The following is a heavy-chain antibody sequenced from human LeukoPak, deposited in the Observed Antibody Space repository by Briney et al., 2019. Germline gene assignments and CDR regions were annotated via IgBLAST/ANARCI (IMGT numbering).Heavy chain of an antibody. Sequence: GGSLRLSCVASGFTFSRYSMNWVRQAPGKGLEWVSAISGSGGSTYYADSVKGRFTISRDNSKNTLYLQMNSLRAEDTAVYYCAKEHIVVVTAILIDYWGQGTLVTVSS. CDR1: GFTFSRYS. D-gene: IGHD2-21*02. J-gene: IGHJ4*02. V-gene: IGHV3-23*01. CDR2: ISGSGGST. CDR3: AKEHIVVVTAILIDY.